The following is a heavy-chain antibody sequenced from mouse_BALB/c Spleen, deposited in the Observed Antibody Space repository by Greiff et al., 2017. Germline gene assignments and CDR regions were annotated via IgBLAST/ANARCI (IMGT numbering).Heavy chain of an antibody. V-gene: IGHV5-4*02. J-gene: IGHJ3*01. CDR1: GFTFSDYY. CDR3: ARDNDYFTGFAY. CDR2: ISDGGSYT. D-gene: IGHD2-4*01. Sequence: EVQRVESGGGLVKPGGSLKLSCAASGFTFSDYYMYWVRQTPEKRLEWVATISDGGSYTYYPDSVKGRFTISRDNAKNNLYLQMSSLKSEDTAMYYCARDNDYFTGFAYWGQGTLVTVSA.